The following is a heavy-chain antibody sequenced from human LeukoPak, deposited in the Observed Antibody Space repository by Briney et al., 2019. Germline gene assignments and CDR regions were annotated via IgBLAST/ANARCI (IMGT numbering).Heavy chain of an antibody. D-gene: IGHD3-22*01. CDR1: GFTFSSYS. V-gene: IGHV3-48*04. J-gene: IGHJ4*02. CDR3: ARRAGGGYSDY. CDR2: ISTSSTTI. Sequence: PGGSLRLSCTASGFTFSSYSMRWVRQAPGKGLEWVSYISTSSTTIDYADSVKGRFTISRDNAKNSLYLQMNSLRAEDTAVYYCARRAGGGYSDYWGQGTLVTVSS.